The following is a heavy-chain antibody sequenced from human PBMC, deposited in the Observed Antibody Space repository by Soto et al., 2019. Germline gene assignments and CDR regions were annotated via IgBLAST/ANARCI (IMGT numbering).Heavy chain of an antibody. Sequence: EVQLLESGGGIVQPGGSLRLSCAASQFTFSNYALSWVRQSPGQGLEWVSAISGTGGSTYYADSVKGRFTISRDNSKNTLFLQMNSLKAEDTAMYFCAKGSTVMPHLCHLESWGQGTLVIVSS. CDR2: ISGTGGST. D-gene: IGHD3-16*01. CDR1: QFTFSNYA. J-gene: IGHJ1*01. CDR3: AKGSTVMPHLCHLES. V-gene: IGHV3-23*01.